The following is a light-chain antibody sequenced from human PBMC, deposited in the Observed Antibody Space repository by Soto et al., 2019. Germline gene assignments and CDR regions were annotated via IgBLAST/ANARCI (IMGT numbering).Light chain of an antibody. CDR3: KQRSNWPPSIT. Sequence: DIQMTQSPSSLSASVGDRVTITCRSSHKITNYLNWYTHKQGPDPHLLIYVASMLESGVPSRFRGSGYGTDFNLTISSLEREDFAVYYCKQRSNWPPSITFGQGPRLEIK. CDR1: HKITNY. J-gene: IGKJ5*01. V-gene: IGKV1-39*01. CDR2: VAS.